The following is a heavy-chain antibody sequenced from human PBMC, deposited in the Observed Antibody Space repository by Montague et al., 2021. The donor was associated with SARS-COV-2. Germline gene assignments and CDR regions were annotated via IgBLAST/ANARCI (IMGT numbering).Heavy chain of an antibody. Sequence: SLRLSCAASGFTFSSYGMHWVRQAPGKGLEWVAVIWYDGSNKYYADSVKGRFTISRDSSKNTLYLQMNSLRAEDTAVYYCARELVRYYYGMDVWGQGTTVTVSS. V-gene: IGHV3-33*01. CDR1: GFTFSSYG. CDR2: IWYDGSNK. D-gene: IGHD6-6*01. J-gene: IGHJ6*02. CDR3: ARELVRYYYGMDV.